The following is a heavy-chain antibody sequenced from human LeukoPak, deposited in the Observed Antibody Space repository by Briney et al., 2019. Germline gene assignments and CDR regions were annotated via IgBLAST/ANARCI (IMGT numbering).Heavy chain of an antibody. CDR2: IYYSGST. CDR3: ARGVLDRAMVKGDAFDI. J-gene: IGHJ3*02. V-gene: IGHV4-31*11. CDR1: GVSISSGGYY. Sequence: SHTLSLTCAVSGVSISSGGYYWSWIRQHPGKGLEWIGYIYYSGSTYYNPSLNSRVTISVDTSKNEFSLKLSSVTAADMAVYYCARGVLDRAMVKGDAFDIWGQGTRDTVSS. D-gene: IGHD5-18*01.